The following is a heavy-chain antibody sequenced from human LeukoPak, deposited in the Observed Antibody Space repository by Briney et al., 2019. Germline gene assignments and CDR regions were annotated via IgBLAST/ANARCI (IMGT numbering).Heavy chain of an antibody. J-gene: IGHJ3*02. CDR2: ISGSGGST. V-gene: IGHV3-23*01. CDR1: GFTFSSYA. Sequence: PGGSLRLSCAASGFTFSSYAMSWVRQAPGKGLEWVSAISGSGGSTYYADSVKGRFTISRDNSKNTLYLQMNSLRAEDTAVYYYAKDRRPGDAFGIWGQGTMVTVSS. CDR3: AKDRRPGDAFGI.